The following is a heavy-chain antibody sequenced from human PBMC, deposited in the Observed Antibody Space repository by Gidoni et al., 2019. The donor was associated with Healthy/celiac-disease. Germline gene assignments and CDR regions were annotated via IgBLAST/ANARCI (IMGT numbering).Heavy chain of an antibody. CDR3: TRGWRQLGDY. CDR1: GFTFGDYA. J-gene: IGHJ4*02. V-gene: IGHV3-49*03. Sequence: EVQLVESGGGLVQPGRSLRLSCTASGFTFGDYAMSWFRQAPGKGLEWVGFIKSKGYGGTTEYGASVKGRFTISRDDSNSIAYLQMNSLKTEDTAVYYCTRGWRQLGDYWGQGTLVTVSS. D-gene: IGHD6-6*01. CDR2: IKSKGYGGTT.